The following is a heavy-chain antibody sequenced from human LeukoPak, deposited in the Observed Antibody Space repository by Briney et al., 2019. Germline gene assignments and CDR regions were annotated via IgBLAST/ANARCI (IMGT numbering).Heavy chain of an antibody. CDR1: GGSISSSSYY. Sequence: SETLSLTYTVSGGSISSSSYYWSWIRQPPGKGLEWIGYIYYSGSTNYNPSLKSRATISVNTSKNQFSLKLSSVTAADTAVYYCARRRKNVVVTEAFDIWGQGTMVTVSS. CDR3: ARRRKNVVVTEAFDI. CDR2: IYYSGST. V-gene: IGHV4-61*01. J-gene: IGHJ3*02. D-gene: IGHD2-21*02.